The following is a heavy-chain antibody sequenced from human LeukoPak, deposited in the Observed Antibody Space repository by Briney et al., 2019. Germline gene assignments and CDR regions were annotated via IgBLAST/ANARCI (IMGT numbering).Heavy chain of an antibody. Sequence: GGSLRLAWAASGFTFSSYWMSWVRQAPGKGLEWVANIKQDGSEKYYVDSVKGRFTISRDNAKNSLYLQMNSLRAEDTAVYYCARDSSGYSSSWYRDYFDYWGQGTLVTVSS. CDR3: ARDSSGYSSSWYRDYFDY. V-gene: IGHV3-7*01. CDR2: IKQDGSEK. J-gene: IGHJ4*02. CDR1: GFTFSSYW. D-gene: IGHD6-13*01.